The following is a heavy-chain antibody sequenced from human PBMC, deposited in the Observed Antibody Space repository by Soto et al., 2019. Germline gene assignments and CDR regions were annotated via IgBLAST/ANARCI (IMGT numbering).Heavy chain of an antibody. CDR1: GFTFSSYA. CDR2: ISGSGGST. V-gene: IGHV3-23*01. J-gene: IGHJ6*01. D-gene: IGHD6-13*01. CDR3: AKDLSEQQLVLGGMDV. Sequence: PGGSLRLSCAASGFTFSSYAMSWVRQAPGKGLEWVSAISGSGGSTYYADSVKGRFTISRDNSKNTLYLQMNSLRAEDTAVYYCAKDLSEQQLVLGGMDVWGQGTTVNVSS.